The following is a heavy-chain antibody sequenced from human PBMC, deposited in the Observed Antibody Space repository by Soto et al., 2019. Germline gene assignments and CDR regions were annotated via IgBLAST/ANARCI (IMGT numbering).Heavy chain of an antibody. D-gene: IGHD3-10*02. Sequence: SETLSLTCSVSSGSITTGVCSCNWIRQNAGEGLEWIGYSFNSGRSHFNPSFKSRSQIFVYTSRNQFYLRLDSVTAADTALYHCARLCCVRGYFDSWGLGVLVTVSS. V-gene: IGHV4-31*03. J-gene: IGHJ4*02. CDR2: SFNSGRS. CDR1: SGSITTGVCS. CDR3: ARLCCVRGYFDS.